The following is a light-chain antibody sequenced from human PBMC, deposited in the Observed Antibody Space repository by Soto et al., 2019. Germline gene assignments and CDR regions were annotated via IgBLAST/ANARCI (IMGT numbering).Light chain of an antibody. CDR1: SGYSNYK. CDR2: VGTGGIVG. CDR3: GADHGSGSNFVYV. Sequence: QPVLTQPPSASASLGASVTLTCTLSSGYSNYKVDWYQQRPGKGPRFVMRVGTGGIVGSKGDGIPDRFSVLGSGLNRYQTIKNIQEEDESDYHCGADHGSGSNFVYVFGTGTKLTV. J-gene: IGLJ1*01. V-gene: IGLV9-49*01.